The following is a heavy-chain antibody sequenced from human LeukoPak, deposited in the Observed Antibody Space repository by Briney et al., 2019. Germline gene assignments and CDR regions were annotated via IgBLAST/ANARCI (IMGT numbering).Heavy chain of an antibody. CDR2: IYHSGGA. J-gene: IGHJ5*02. Sequence: PSGTLSLTCGVSGYSISSGYQCAGIRPSPGKGQEGIGIIYHSGGAHYNPSLKSRVTISVETSKNQFSLNMYSVTAADTALYYCARDARWLASDCTSSSCYENYFDPWCRGTLVTVSS. D-gene: IGHD2-2*01. CDR3: ARDARWLASDCTSSSCYENYFDP. V-gene: IGHV4-38-2*02. CDR1: GYSISSGYQ.